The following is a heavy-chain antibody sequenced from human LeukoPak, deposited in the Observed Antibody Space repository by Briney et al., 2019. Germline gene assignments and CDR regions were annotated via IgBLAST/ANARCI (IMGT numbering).Heavy chain of an antibody. CDR1: GYTFTGYY. Sequence: ASVKVSCKASGYTFTGYYVYWVRQAPGQGLEWMGWINPNSGGTNYAQKFQGWVTMTRDTSISTAYMELSRLRSEDTAVYYCARDGVAYCGGDCRSIFDYWGQGTLVTVSS. CDR3: ARDGVAYCGGDCRSIFDY. D-gene: IGHD2-21*02. V-gene: IGHV1-2*04. J-gene: IGHJ4*02. CDR2: INPNSGGT.